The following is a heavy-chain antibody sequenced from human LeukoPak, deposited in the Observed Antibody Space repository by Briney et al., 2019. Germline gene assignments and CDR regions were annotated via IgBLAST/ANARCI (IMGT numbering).Heavy chain of an antibody. J-gene: IGHJ4*02. CDR2: ISSSSSYI. CDR1: GFTFSSYS. Sequence: PGGSLRPSCAASGFTFSSYSMNWVRQAPGKGLEWVSSISSSSSYIYYADSVKGRFTISRDNAKNSLYLQMNSLRAEDTAVYYCARVKESYYGSGSPLDYWGQGTLVTVSS. CDR3: ARVKESYYGSGSPLDY. V-gene: IGHV3-21*01. D-gene: IGHD3-10*01.